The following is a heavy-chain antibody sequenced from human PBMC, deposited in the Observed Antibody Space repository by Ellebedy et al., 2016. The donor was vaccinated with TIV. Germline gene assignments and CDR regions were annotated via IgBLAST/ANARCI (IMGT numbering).Heavy chain of an antibody. J-gene: IGHJ5*02. V-gene: IGHV4-39*01. D-gene: IGHD6-19*01. CDR3: ARLSSGWYGWFDP. CDR1: GGSVSTTTYY. CDR2: LSFSGDT. Sequence: GSLRLXCSVSGGSVSTTTYYWVCVRQPPGKGLEWIGSLSFSGDTSYNPSLESRVTLSVDTSKNQFALMVTSMTAAATAVYYCARLSSGWYGWFDPWGQGTLDTVSS.